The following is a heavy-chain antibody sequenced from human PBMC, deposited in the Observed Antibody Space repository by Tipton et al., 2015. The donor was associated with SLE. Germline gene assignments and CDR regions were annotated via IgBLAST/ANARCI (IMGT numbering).Heavy chain of an antibody. Sequence: TLSLTCAVYGGSITSSSYYWSWIRQPPGKGLEWIGSIYYSGSTYYNPSLKSRVTISVDTSKNQFSLKLSSVIAADTAVYYCALDRGGSPNGMDVWGQGTTVTVSS. J-gene: IGHJ6*02. D-gene: IGHD2-15*01. CDR2: IYYSGST. CDR1: GGSITSSSYY. CDR3: ALDRGGSPNGMDV. V-gene: IGHV4-39*01.